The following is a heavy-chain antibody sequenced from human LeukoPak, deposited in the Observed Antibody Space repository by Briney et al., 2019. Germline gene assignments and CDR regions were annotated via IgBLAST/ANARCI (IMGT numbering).Heavy chain of an antibody. V-gene: IGHV1-2*02. CDR2: INPNSGGT. Sequence: GASVKVSCKASGYTFTGYYMHWVRQAPGQGLEWMGWINPNSGGTNYAQKFQGRVTMTRDTSISTAYMELSRLRSDDTAVYYCARGSYFYDSSGYPSSVYFDYWGQGTLVTVSS. CDR3: ARGSYFYDSSGYPSSVYFDY. CDR1: GYTFTGYY. J-gene: IGHJ4*02. D-gene: IGHD3-22*01.